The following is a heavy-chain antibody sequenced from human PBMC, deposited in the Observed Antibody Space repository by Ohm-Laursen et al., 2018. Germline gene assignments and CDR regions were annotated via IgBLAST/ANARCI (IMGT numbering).Heavy chain of an antibody. CDR1: GFTFSSYW. Sequence: SLRLSCAASGFTFSSYWMHWVRQAPGKGLVWVSRINSDGSSTSYADSVKGRFTISRDNAKNTLYLRMNSLRAEDTAVYYCARVYDSSGYYTDYWGQGTLVTVSS. CDR2: INSDGSST. CDR3: ARVYDSSGYYTDY. J-gene: IGHJ4*02. D-gene: IGHD3-22*01. V-gene: IGHV3-74*01.